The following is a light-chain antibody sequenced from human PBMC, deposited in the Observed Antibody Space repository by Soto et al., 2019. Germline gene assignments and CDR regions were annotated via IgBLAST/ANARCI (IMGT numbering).Light chain of an antibody. CDR1: QSISSY. J-gene: IGKJ2*01. V-gene: IGKV1-39*01. CDR3: QQSYISPYP. CDR2: VAS. Sequence: DIQMTQSPSSLSASVGDRVTITCRASQSISSYLNWYQQKPGKAPKFLIYVASTLQSGVQSRFSGSGSETEFTLNITSLQPEDFATYYCQQSYISPYPFGQGTKLQI.